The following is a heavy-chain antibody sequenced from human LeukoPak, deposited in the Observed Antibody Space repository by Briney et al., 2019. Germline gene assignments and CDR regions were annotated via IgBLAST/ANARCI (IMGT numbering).Heavy chain of an antibody. D-gene: IGHD5-12*01. V-gene: IGHV3-33*07. J-gene: IGHJ4*02. Sequence: QPGGSLRLSCEASGFPFSSYAMTWARQAPGKGLEWVAVIWYDGSNKYYADSVKGRFTISRDNSKNTLYLQMNSLRAEDTAVYYCIGGYDFDYWGRGTLVTVSS. CDR1: GFPFSSYA. CDR3: IGGYDFDY. CDR2: IWYDGSNK.